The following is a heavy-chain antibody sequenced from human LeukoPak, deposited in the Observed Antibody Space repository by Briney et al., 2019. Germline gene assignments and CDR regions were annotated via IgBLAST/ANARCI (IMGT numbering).Heavy chain of an antibody. CDR2: ISSSASNI. D-gene: IGHD4-11*01. J-gene: IGHJ6*03. Sequence: GGALRLSCAASGFNFSDYHMSWIRQAPGKGLEWVSYISSSASNIYYADSVKGRITISRDNAKNSLYLQMSSLRAEDTAVYYCARGGPNYGNNHYYSSSNMGVWGSGTTVPVS. V-gene: IGHV3-11*04. CDR3: ARGGPNYGNNHYYSSSNMGV. CDR1: GFNFSDYH.